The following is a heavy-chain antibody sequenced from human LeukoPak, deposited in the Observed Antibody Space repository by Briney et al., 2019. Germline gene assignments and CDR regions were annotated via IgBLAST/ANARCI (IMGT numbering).Heavy chain of an antibody. CDR2: IHHSGNT. CDR3: ARDCGYDGYYYHGLDV. D-gene: IGHD5-12*01. V-gene: IGHV4-4*02. Sequence: SETLSLTCTVSGDSVSSTYWWTWVRQPPGKGLEWIGEIHHSGNTNFNPSLKTRVTMSVDTSKNQFSLKLTSVTAADTAAYYCARDCGYDGYYYHGLDVWGEGTTVTVSS. CDR1: GDSVSSTYW. J-gene: IGHJ6*04.